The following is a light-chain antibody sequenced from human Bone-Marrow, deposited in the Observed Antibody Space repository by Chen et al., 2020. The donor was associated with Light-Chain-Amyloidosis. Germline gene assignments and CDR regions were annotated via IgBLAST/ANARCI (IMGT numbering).Light chain of an antibody. Sequence: QSALTQPASVSGSPGQSITISCTGTSSDVGGYNYVSWYQQHPGKAPKLMMYDVSNRPSGVSNRFSGSESGTPASLTIYGLQAEDEADYYCTSYTSGSTLWVFGGGTKLTVL. CDR1: SSDVGGYNY. CDR3: TSYTSGSTLWV. J-gene: IGLJ3*02. CDR2: DVS. V-gene: IGLV2-14*01.